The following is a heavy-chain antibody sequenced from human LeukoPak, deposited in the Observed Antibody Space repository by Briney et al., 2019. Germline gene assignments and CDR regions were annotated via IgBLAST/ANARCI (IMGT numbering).Heavy chain of an antibody. D-gene: IGHD4-17*01. CDR1: GGSISSYY. V-gene: IGHV4-59*08. CDR2: IYYSGST. Sequence: PSETLSLTCTVPGGSISSYYWSWIRQPPGKGLEWIGYIYYSGSTNYNPSLKSRVTISVDTSKNQFSLKLSSVTAADTAVYYCARHTSSGDYIFWFDPWGQGTLVTVSS. J-gene: IGHJ5*02. CDR3: ARHTSSGDYIFWFDP.